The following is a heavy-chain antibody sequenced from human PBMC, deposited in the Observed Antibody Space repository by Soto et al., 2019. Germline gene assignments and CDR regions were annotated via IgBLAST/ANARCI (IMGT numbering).Heavy chain of an antibody. CDR2: IYYSGST. CDR3: ARRRVYYSSTSCLDWFDP. CDR1: GGSISSYY. J-gene: IGHJ5*02. V-gene: IGHV4-59*08. D-gene: IGHD2-2*01. Sequence: SETLSLTCTVSGGSISSYYLSWIRQPPGKGLEWIGYIYYSGSTNYNPSLKSRVTISVDTSKNQFSLKLSSVTAADTAVYYCARRRVYYSSTSCLDWFDPSGQGSLVTVSA.